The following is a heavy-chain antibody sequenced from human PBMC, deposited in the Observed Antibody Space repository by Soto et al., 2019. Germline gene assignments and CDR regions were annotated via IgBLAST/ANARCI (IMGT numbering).Heavy chain of an antibody. Sequence: QVQLQESGPGLVKPSQTLSLTCTVSGGSISSGGYFWSWIRQHPGKGLEWIGFIYYSGSTYYNPSLQSLVTISVDTSKNQFSLKLSSVTAADTAVYYCAREGAAPYYYYGMDVWGQGTTVTVSS. J-gene: IGHJ6*02. D-gene: IGHD6-6*01. CDR2: IYYSGST. V-gene: IGHV4-31*01. CDR1: GGSISSGGYF. CDR3: AREGAAPYYYYGMDV.